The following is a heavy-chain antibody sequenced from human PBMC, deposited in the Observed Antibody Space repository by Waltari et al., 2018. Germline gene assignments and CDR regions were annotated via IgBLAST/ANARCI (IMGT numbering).Heavy chain of an antibody. CDR2: INHSGST. V-gene: IGHV4-34*01. D-gene: IGHD3-3*01. Sequence: QVQLQQWGAGLLKPLETLSLTCAVYGGSFSGYYWSWIRQPPGKGLEWIGEINHSGSTNYNPSLKSRVTISVDTSKNQFSLKLSSVTAADTAVYYCARGGLEWLPDYFDYWGQGTLVTVSS. CDR3: ARGGLEWLPDYFDY. CDR1: GGSFSGYY. J-gene: IGHJ4*02.